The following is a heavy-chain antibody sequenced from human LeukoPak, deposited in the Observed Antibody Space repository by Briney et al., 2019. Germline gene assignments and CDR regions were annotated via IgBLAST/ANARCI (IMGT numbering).Heavy chain of an antibody. CDR2: INHGGGA. CDR1: GGSFSAYY. J-gene: IGHJ4*02. Sequence: SETLSLTCAVYGGSFSAYYWSWIRQSPGKGLEWIAEINHGGGANYNPSVKSRVSISVDTSKNHFSLKVTSLTAADTAVYYCARGPTISETGYFDYWGQGSLVTVSS. D-gene: IGHD1-1*01. CDR3: ARGPTISETGYFDY. V-gene: IGHV4-34*01.